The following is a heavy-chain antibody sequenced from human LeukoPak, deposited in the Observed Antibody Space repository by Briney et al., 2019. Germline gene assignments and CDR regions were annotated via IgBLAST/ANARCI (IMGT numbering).Heavy chain of an antibody. CDR2: IYYGGTT. CDR1: GGSISSHY. D-gene: IGHD3-16*01. CDR3: ARHYVFVSGGSSFDF. J-gene: IGHJ4*02. Sequence: SETLSLTCTVSGGSISSHYWSWIRQPAGKGLEWIGYIYYGGTTNYNPSLKTRLTISLDTSKNQFSLKLSSVTAADTAVYYCARHYVFVSGGSSFDFWGQGTLVTVSS. V-gene: IGHV4-59*08.